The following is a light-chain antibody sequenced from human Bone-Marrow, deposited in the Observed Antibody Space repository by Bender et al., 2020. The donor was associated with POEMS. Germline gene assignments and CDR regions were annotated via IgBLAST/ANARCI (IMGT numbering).Light chain of an antibody. Sequence: SYILTQPPSVSVAPGQTARITCVEGDIGGKTVVWYQQRPGRAPVLVLYDDRRRPSGIPERFSGSNSGYTAALTISGVEVGDEADYYCQVWDRSSDHFVFGTGTKVTVL. CDR3: QVWDRSSDHFV. CDR2: DDR. V-gene: IGLV3-21*02. J-gene: IGLJ1*01. CDR1: DIGGKT.